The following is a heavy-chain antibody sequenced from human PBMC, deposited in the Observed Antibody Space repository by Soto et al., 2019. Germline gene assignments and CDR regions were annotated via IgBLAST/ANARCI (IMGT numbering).Heavy chain of an antibody. CDR3: ARDPGEEVLWFGESHYYYYYMDV. V-gene: IGHV3-33*01. CDR1: GFTFSSYG. Sequence: GGSLRLSCAASGFTFSSYGMHWVRQAPGKGLEWVAVIWYDGSNKYYADSVKGRFTISRDNSKNTLYLQMNSLRAEDTAVYYCARDPGEEVLWFGESHYYYYYMDVWGKGTTVTVSS. D-gene: IGHD3-10*01. CDR2: IWYDGSNK. J-gene: IGHJ6*03.